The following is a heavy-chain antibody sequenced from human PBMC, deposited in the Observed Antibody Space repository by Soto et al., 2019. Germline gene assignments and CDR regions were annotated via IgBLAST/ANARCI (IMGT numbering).Heavy chain of an antibody. CDR2: IKSKTDGGTT. CDR1: GFTFSNAW. D-gene: IGHD5-12*01. Sequence: GGSLRLSCAASGFTFSNAWMSWVRQAPGKGLEWVGRIKSKTDGGTTDYAAPVKGRFTISRDDSKNTLYLQMNSLKTEDTAVYYCTTSTVRGYSGYDYIFEYWGQGTLVTVSS. CDR3: TTSTVRGYSGYDYIFEY. V-gene: IGHV3-15*01. J-gene: IGHJ4*02.